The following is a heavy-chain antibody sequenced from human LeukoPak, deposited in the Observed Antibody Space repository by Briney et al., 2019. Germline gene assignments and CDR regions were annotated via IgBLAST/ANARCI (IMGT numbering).Heavy chain of an antibody. CDR2: IYHSGST. D-gene: IGHD3-16*01. CDR1: GGSISSSSYY. Sequence: SETLSLTCTVSGGSISSSSYYWGWIRQPPGKGPEWIGSIYHSGSTYYNPSLKSRVTIAVETSKNQFSLKLTSVTVADTAVYYCARETSQKGAHYMDVWGKGTTVTISS. J-gene: IGHJ6*03. CDR3: ARETSQKGAHYMDV. V-gene: IGHV4-39*07.